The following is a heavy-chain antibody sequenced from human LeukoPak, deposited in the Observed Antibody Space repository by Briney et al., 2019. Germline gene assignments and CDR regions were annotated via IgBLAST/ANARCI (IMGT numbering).Heavy chain of an antibody. CDR2: ISSSSSTI. D-gene: IGHD6-25*01. V-gene: IGHV3-48*01. CDR3: ARVRAACYYGMDV. CDR1: GFTFSSYS. J-gene: IGHJ6*02. Sequence: GGSLRLSCAASGFTFSSYSMNWVRQAPGKGLEWVSYISSSSSTIYCADSVKGRFTISRDNAKNSLYLQMNSLRAEDTAVYYCARVRAACYYGMDVWGQGTTATVSS.